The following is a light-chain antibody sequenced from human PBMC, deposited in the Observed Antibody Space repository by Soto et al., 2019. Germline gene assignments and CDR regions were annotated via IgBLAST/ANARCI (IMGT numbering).Light chain of an antibody. V-gene: IGKV3-20*01. CDR1: QSVSSSY. CDR3: QQFGTSPLVP. J-gene: IGKJ3*01. CDR2: GAS. Sequence: EVGLTQSPGTLSLSPGERATLSCRASQSVSSSYLAWYQQKPGQAPRLLIYGASSRATGIPDMFSGSGSGTDFILTISRLEPEDFAVYYCQQFGTSPLVPFAPGTKVAIK.